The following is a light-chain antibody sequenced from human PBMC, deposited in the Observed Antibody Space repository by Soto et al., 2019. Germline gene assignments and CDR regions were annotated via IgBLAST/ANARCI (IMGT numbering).Light chain of an antibody. V-gene: IGLV7-46*01. CDR1: TGAVTNGHY. Sequence: QAVVTQEPSLTVSPGGTVTLTCAPSTGAVTNGHYPYLFQQKPGQAPRTLIYDTTNRHSWTPARFSGSLLGGKAALTLSGAQPEDEAEYYCLLSYNGPYVFGTGTKVTVL. CDR2: DTT. J-gene: IGLJ1*01. CDR3: LLSYNGPYV.